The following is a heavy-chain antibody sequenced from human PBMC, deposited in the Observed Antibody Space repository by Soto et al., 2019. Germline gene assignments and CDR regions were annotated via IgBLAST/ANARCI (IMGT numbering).Heavy chain of an antibody. CDR1: GFTFSTYT. CDR2: ISSSGRTT. CDR3: ARASGIIVARNYFSF. J-gene: IGHJ4*02. Sequence: EVQLEESGGGLVQSGGSLRLSCEAFGFTFSTYTMNWVRQAPGKGLEWVSYISSSGRTTSYADPVKGRLSISRDNGRYTLYLRRNRLRGEVTAVYYCARASGIIVARNYFSFWGQGTLVTVSS. V-gene: IGHV3-48*04. D-gene: IGHD2-21*01.